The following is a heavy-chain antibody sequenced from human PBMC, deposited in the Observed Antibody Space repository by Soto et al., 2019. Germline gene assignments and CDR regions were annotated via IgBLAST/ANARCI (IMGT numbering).Heavy chain of an antibody. D-gene: IGHD6-19*01. CDR1: GFTFSSYG. V-gene: IGHV3-30*18. Sequence: PGASLRLSCVASGFTFSSYGMHWVRQAPGKGLEWVAVISYDGGIQYYADSAKGRFTISRDNSKNTLFLQMNSLRPEDTAVYYCAKEGIPLAGTGLDYWGQGT. J-gene: IGHJ4*02. CDR3: AKEGIPLAGTGLDY. CDR2: ISYDGGIQ.